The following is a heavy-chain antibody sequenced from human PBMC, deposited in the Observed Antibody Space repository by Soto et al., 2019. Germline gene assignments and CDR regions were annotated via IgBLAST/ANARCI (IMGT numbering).Heavy chain of an antibody. Sequence: QLQLQESGSGLVKPSQTLSLTCAVSGGSISSGGYSWSWIRQPPGKGLEWIGYIYHSGSTYYNPSLKSRVTISVDRSKNQFSLKLSSVTAADTAVYYCARARGEGIAAAGRYYFDYWGQGTLVTVSS. CDR1: GGSISSGGYS. D-gene: IGHD6-13*01. V-gene: IGHV4-30-2*01. J-gene: IGHJ4*02. CDR2: IYHSGST. CDR3: ARARGEGIAAAGRYYFDY.